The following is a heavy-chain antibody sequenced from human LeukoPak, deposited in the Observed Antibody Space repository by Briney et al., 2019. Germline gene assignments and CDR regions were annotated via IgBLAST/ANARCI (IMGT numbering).Heavy chain of an antibody. J-gene: IGHJ4*02. V-gene: IGHV3-33*01. CDR3: ARARGVSTGYRPIDY. Sequence: PGGSLRLSCAASGFTFSTSGMHWVRQAPGRGLEWVAVIWYDGSNKHYAESVKGRFSISRDNSKSTLYLQMNSLRAEDTAVYYCARARGVSTGYRPIDYWGQGTLATVSS. D-gene: IGHD3-22*01. CDR1: GFTFSTSG. CDR2: IWYDGSNK.